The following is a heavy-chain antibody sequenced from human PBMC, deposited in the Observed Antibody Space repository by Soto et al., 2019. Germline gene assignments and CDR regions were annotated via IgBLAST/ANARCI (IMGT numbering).Heavy chain of an antibody. D-gene: IGHD2-15*01. CDR3: ARVGYCSGGSCLDY. Sequence: QVQLQESGPGLVKPSETLSLTCTVSGGSISSYYWNWIRQPPGKGLEWIGYIYYSGSTNYNASLKSLLTISVDTSKNQFSLKLSSVTAADTAVYYCARVGYCSGGSCLDYWGQGTLVTVSS. CDR2: IYYSGST. V-gene: IGHV4-59*01. J-gene: IGHJ4*02. CDR1: GGSISSYY.